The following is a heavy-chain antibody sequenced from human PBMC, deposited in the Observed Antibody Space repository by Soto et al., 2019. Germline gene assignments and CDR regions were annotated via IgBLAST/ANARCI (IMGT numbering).Heavy chain of an antibody. Sequence: QVQLVQSGAEVKTPGSSVKVSCEASGGTFSNYAISWVRQAPGQGLEWMGGIIPIFDTADYAQRFQGRVTITADESTSTAYLELSSLTSGDTAVYYCARDMIPAAISYRYYALDVWGQGTTVTVSS. J-gene: IGHJ6*02. V-gene: IGHV1-69*01. CDR1: GGTFSNYA. D-gene: IGHD2-2*01. CDR2: IIPIFDTA. CDR3: ARDMIPAAISYRYYALDV.